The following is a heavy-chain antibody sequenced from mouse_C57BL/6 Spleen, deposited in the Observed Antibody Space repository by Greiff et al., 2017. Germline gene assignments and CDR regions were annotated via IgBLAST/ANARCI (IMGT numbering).Heavy chain of an antibody. Sequence: EVKLKESGAELVKPGASVKLSCTASGFNIKDYYMHWVKQRTEQGLERIGRIDPEDGETKYAPKFQGKATIPADTSSNTAYLQLSSLTSEDTAVYYWASYYYGSSYAFDYWGQGTTLTVSS. CDR1: GFNIKDYY. J-gene: IGHJ2*01. V-gene: IGHV14-2*01. CDR3: ASYYYGSSYAFDY. CDR2: IDPEDGET. D-gene: IGHD1-1*01.